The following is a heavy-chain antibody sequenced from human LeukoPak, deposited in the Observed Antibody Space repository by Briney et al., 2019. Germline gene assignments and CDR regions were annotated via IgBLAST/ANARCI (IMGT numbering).Heavy chain of an antibody. D-gene: IGHD3-16*01. J-gene: IGHJ5*01. V-gene: IGHV3-23*01. CDR3: AKVGDSLFYDS. CDR2: VSGRGGST. CDR1: GFTFSSYA. Sequence: GGSLRLSCAASGFTFSSYAMSWVRQAPGKGLEWVSAVSGRGGSTFYADSVKGRFTISRDNSKNTLYLQMNSLRAEDTAVFYCAKVGDSLFYDSWGQGTLVTVSS.